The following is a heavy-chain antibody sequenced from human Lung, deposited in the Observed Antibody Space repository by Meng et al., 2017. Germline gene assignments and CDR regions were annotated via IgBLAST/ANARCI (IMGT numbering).Heavy chain of an antibody. CDR2: IYHSGGT. D-gene: IGHD2-2*01. V-gene: IGHV4-4*02. J-gene: IGHJ4*02. CDR1: GGSISSSNW. Sequence: GWVPGLVEPSGTLSLTCGVPGGSISSSNWWSWVRQPPGKGLEWIGEIYHSGGTKYNPSLKSRVTISVDKSKNQFSLKLSSVTAADTAVYYCARGLGEAVVPRTMFDYWGQGTLVTVSS. CDR3: ARGLGEAVVPRTMFDY.